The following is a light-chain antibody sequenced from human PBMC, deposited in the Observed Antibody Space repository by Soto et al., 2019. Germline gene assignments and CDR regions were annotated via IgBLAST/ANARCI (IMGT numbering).Light chain of an antibody. CDR1: SSDVGGYNY. V-gene: IGLV2-14*03. CDR3: SSYTSSGTL. CDR2: DVT. J-gene: IGLJ2*01. Sequence: QSALTQPASVSGSPGKWITISCTGTSSDVGGYNYVSWYQQHPGKAPKLIIYDVTNRPSGVSSRFSGSKSGNMASLTISGLQAEDEGDYYCSSYTSSGTLFGGGTQLTVL.